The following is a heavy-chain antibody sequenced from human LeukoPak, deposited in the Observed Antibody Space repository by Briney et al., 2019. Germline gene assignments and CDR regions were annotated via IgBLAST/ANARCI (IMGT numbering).Heavy chain of an antibody. Sequence: GASVSVSFKASGYTFTSDYMHWVRQAPGQGREGMGIINPSVGSTSYAQKFQGRVTMTRDMSTSTVYMELSSLRSEDTAVYYCARSSRSPRRYKNCTNGVCYIINWFDPWGQGTLVTVSS. J-gene: IGHJ5*02. CDR3: ARSSRSPRRYKNCTNGVCYIINWFDP. D-gene: IGHD2-8*01. CDR1: GYTFTSDY. CDR2: INPSVGST. V-gene: IGHV1-46*01.